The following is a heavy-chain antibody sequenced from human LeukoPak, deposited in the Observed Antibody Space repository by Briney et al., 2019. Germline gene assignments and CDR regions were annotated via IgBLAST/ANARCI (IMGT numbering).Heavy chain of an antibody. CDR3: VKYGSGTPDYMDV. CDR2: IYPGDSNT. CDR1: GYSFTNYW. J-gene: IGHJ6*03. V-gene: IGHV5-51*04. D-gene: IGHD3-10*01. Sequence: GESLKISCEGSGYSFTNYWIGWVRQMPGKGLEWMGIIYPGDSNTRYSPSFQGQVTISADKPISTVYLQWSSLKASDTAMYYCVKYGSGTPDYMDVWGKGTTVTVSS.